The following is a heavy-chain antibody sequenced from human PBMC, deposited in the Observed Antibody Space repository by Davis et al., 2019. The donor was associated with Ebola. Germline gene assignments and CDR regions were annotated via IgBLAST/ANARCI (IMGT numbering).Heavy chain of an antibody. CDR3: ARQPYSSSWYNYYGMDV. D-gene: IGHD6-13*01. J-gene: IGHJ6*02. V-gene: IGHV4-59*08. CDR1: GGSISSYY. CDR2: SYYSSST. Sequence: SETLSLTCTVSGGSISSYYWRCIRQPPAKGLEWIGYSYYSSSTNYNPSLKSRVTISVDTSKNQFSLKLSSVTAADTAVYYCARQPYSSSWYNYYGMDVWGQGTTVTVSS.